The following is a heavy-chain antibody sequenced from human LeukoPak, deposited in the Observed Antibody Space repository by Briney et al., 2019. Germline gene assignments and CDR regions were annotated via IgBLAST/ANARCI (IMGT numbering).Heavy chain of an antibody. Sequence: GGSLRLSCAASGFTFSSYSMNWVRQAPGKGLEWVSYISSSSSTIYYADSVKGRFTISRDNAKNSLYLQMNSLRAEDTAVYYCARARTLPDVYYYYYYMDVWGKGTTVTVSS. J-gene: IGHJ6*03. D-gene: IGHD1-14*01. V-gene: IGHV3-48*01. CDR3: ARARTLPDVYYYYYYMDV. CDR1: GFTFSSYS. CDR2: ISSSSSTI.